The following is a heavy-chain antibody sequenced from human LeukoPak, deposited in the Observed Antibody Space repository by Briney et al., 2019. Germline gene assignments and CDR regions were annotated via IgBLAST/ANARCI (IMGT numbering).Heavy chain of an antibody. J-gene: IGHJ4*02. D-gene: IGHD6-13*01. CDR3: ARVDGYSSSWYVDY. V-gene: IGHV4-59*01. CDR2: IYYSGST. CDR1: GGSISSYY. Sequence: SETLSLTCTVSGGSISSYYWSWIRRPPGKGLEWIGYIYYSGSTNYNPSLKSRVTISVGTSKNQFSLKLSSVTAADTAVYYCARVDGYSSSWYVDYWGQGTLVTVSS.